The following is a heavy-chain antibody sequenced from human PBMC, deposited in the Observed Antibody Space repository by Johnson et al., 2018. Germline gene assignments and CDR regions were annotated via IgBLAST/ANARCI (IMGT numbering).Heavy chain of an antibody. Sequence: EVQLLESGGGVVQPGRSLRLSCAASGFTFSSYSMNWVRQAPGKGLEWVSSISSSSSYIYYADSVKGRFTISRDNAKNSLYLQMNSLRAEDTAVYYCARDWEGMATITRYFHHWGQGTLVTVSS. CDR2: ISSSSSYI. CDR1: GFTFSSYS. CDR3: ARDWEGMATITRYFHH. V-gene: IGHV3-21*01. D-gene: IGHD5-24*01. J-gene: IGHJ1*01.